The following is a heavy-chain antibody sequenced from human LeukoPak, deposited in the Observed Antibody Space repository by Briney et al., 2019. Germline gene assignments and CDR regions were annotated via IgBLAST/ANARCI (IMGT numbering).Heavy chain of an antibody. CDR2: ISSSSSYI. J-gene: IGHJ4*02. CDR1: GFTFSSYS. CDR3: ARIGSGNDYYFDY. D-gene: IGHD5-12*01. Sequence: GGSLRLSCAASGFTFSSYSMNWVRQAPGKGLEWVSSISSSSSYIYYADSVKGRFTISRDNAKNSLYLQVNSLRAEDTAVYYCARIGSGNDYYFDYWGQGTLVTVSS. V-gene: IGHV3-21*01.